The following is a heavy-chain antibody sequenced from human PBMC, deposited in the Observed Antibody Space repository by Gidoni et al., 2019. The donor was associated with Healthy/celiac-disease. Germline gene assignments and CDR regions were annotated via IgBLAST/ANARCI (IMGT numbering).Heavy chain of an antibody. J-gene: IGHJ4*02. CDR2: ISWDGGST. CDR1: GFTFDDYA. CDR3: AKVGDGYNYYDY. Sequence: EVQLVESGGVVVQPGGSLRLSCAASGFTFDDYAMHWVRQAPGKGLEWVSLISWDGGSTYYADAVKGRFTISRDNSKNSLYLQMNSLRAEDTALYYCAKVGDGYNYYDYWGQGTLVTVSS. V-gene: IGHV3-43D*03. D-gene: IGHD5-12*01.